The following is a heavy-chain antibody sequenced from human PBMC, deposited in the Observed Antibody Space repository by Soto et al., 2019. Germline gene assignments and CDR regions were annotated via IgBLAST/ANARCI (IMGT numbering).Heavy chain of an antibody. CDR1: GGSISSGGYY. CDR2: IFYSGST. CDR3: ARAPGDYFDY. J-gene: IGHJ4*02. V-gene: IGHV4-31*03. Sequence: PSETLSLTCTGSGGSISSGGYYWSWIRQHPGKGLEWIGYIFYSGSTFYNPSLKSRIAISVDTSKNQFSLKLSSVTAADTAVYYCARAPGDYFDYWGQGTLVTVSS.